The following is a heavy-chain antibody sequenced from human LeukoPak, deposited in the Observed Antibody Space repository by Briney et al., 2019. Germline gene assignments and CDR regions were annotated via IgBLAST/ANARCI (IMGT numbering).Heavy chain of an antibody. Sequence: ASETLSLTCTVSGGSISSYYWSWIRQPAGEGLGWIGRLHTSGSTHYNPSLKSRVTMSVDTSKNQFSLKLSSVTAADTAVYYCARDFGYGDYFFDDWGQGTLVTVSS. CDR1: GGSISSYY. CDR3: ARDFGYGDYFFDD. J-gene: IGHJ4*02. V-gene: IGHV4-4*07. D-gene: IGHD4-17*01. CDR2: LHTSGST.